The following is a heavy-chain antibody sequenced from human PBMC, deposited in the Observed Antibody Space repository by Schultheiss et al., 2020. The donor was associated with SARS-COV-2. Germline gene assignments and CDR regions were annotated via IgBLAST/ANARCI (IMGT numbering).Heavy chain of an antibody. J-gene: IGHJ3*02. CDR1: GFTFSSYS. Sequence: GESLKISCAASGFTFSSYSMNWVRQAPGKGLEWVSYISSSSSTIYYADSVKGRFTISRDNAKNSLYLQMNSLRAEDTALYYCASELAYCGGDCYGGAFDIWGQGTMVTVSS. CDR3: ASELAYCGGDCYGGAFDI. CDR2: ISSSSSTI. V-gene: IGHV3-48*04. D-gene: IGHD2-21*01.